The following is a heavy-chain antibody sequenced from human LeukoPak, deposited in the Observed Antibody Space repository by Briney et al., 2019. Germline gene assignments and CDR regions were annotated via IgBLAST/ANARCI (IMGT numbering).Heavy chain of an antibody. CDR3: ADLGGTHVRYLRAGTLLV. D-gene: IGHD2-8*02. Sequence: GGSLRLSCAASGFTFSSYEMNWVRQAPGKGLEWVSYISSSGSTIYYADSVKGRFTISRDNAKNSLYLQMNSLRAEDTAVYYCADLGGTHVRYLRAGTLLVWGQGTLVTVSS. J-gene: IGHJ4*02. CDR2: ISSSGSTI. V-gene: IGHV3-48*03. CDR1: GFTFSSYE.